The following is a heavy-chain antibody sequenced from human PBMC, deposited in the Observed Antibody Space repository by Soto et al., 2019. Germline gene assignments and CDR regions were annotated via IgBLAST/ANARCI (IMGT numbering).Heavy chain of an antibody. D-gene: IGHD6-13*01. Sequence: ASVKVSCKASGYTFINYYMHWVRQAPGQGLEWMGIINPIGGSTTYAQKFWGRVTMTRDTSTNTVYLELSSLRSEDTAVYYCASGLITAGGTPLGXWGQGTLVTVSX. J-gene: IGHJ4*02. CDR2: INPIGGST. CDR3: ASGLITAGGTPLGX. V-gene: IGHV1-46*01. CDR1: GYTFINYY.